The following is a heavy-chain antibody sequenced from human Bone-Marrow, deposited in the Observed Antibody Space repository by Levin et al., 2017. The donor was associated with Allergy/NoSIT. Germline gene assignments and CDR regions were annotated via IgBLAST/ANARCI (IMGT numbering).Heavy chain of an antibody. Sequence: PSETLSLTCNVSGGSINSGRYYWSWIRQSPGTGLEWIGYSHHSGSSYYNPSLRSRLTVSVDTAKNHFSLQLISVTAADTAVYYCATMSEGVEFWGQGILVTVSS. V-gene: IGHV4-30-4*01. J-gene: IGHJ4*02. CDR2: SHHSGSS. CDR1: GGSINSGRYY. D-gene: IGHD3-3*01. CDR3: ATMSEGVEF.